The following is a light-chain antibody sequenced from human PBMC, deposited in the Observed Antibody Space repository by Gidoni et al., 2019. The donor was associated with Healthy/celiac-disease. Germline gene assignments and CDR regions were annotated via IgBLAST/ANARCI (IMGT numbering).Light chain of an antibody. Sequence: DIQMHQSPSSLSASVGDRVTITCRASQSIISYLNWYQQKPGKAPKLLIYAASSLQSGVPSRFSGSGSGTDFTLTISSLQPEDFATYYCQQSYSTPYTFGQGTKLEIK. CDR2: AAS. CDR3: QQSYSTPYT. V-gene: IGKV1-39*01. J-gene: IGKJ2*01. CDR1: QSIISY.